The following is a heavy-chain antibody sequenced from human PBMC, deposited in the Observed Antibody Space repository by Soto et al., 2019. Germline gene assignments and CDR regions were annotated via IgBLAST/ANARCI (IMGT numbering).Heavy chain of an antibody. CDR1: GYTFTGYY. D-gene: IGHD1-26*01. CDR3: ARGEWDFAFNWLDP. J-gene: IGHJ5*02. Sequence: ASVKVSCKASGYTFTGYYMHWVRQAPGQGLEWMGWINPNSGGTNYAQKFQGWVTMTRDTSISIAYMELSRLRSDDTAVYYCARGEWDFAFNWLDPWGPGTIVTVYS. V-gene: IGHV1-2*04. CDR2: INPNSGGT.